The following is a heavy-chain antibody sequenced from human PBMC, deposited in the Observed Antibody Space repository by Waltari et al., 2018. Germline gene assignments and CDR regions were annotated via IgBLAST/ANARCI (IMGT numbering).Heavy chain of an antibody. J-gene: IGHJ1*01. CDR3: AKDDYGDEYFQH. D-gene: IGHD4-17*01. CDR2: ISHDATKK. V-gene: IGHV3-30*18. CDR1: GYTFSDYA. Sequence: QVQLVESGGGVVKSGGSLRLSCTASGYTFSDYAMHWVRQAPGKGLEWVALISHDATKKNYAQSLQGRFTISRDNSRNTLYLEINNVRVADTALYYCAKDDYGDEYFQHWGQGTLVTVSS.